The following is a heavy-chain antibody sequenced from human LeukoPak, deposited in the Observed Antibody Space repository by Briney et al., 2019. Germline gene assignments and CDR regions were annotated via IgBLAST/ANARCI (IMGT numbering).Heavy chain of an antibody. D-gene: IGHD1-26*01. CDR3: ASSGSYRFDY. CDR2: INHSGST. CDR1: GGSFSGYY. V-gene: IGHV4-34*01. Sequence: SETLSLTCAVYGGSFSGYYWSWIRQPPGKGLEWIGEINHSGSTNYNPSLKSRVTISVDTSKNQFSLKLSSVTAADTAVYYCASSGSYRFDYWGQGTLVTVSS. J-gene: IGHJ4*02.